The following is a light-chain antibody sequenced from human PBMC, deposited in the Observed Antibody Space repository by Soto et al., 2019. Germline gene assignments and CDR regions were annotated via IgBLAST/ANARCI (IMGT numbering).Light chain of an antibody. J-gene: IGKJ1*01. Sequence: DIQLTQSPSTLSASVGDRVTITCLASQGISNSLAWYQQKPGKPPKLLIYAASTFQSGVPSRFSGSGSGTDFTLTISSLQPEDSATYYCQHYNSYPWTFGQGTKVDIK. CDR3: QHYNSYPWT. CDR2: AAS. V-gene: IGKV1-9*01. CDR1: QGISNS.